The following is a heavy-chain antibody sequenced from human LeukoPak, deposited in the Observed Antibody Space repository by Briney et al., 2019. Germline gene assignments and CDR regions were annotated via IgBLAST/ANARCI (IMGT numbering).Heavy chain of an antibody. CDR1: GGSFSGYY. D-gene: IGHD2-2*01. Sequence: SETLSLTCAVYGGSFSGYYWSWIRQPPGKGLEWIGEINHSGSTNYNPSLKSRVTISVDTSKNQFSLKRSSVTAADTAVYYCASKRLGYCSSTSCYPFDYWGQGTLVTVSS. CDR2: INHSGST. CDR3: ASKRLGYCSSTSCYPFDY. J-gene: IGHJ4*02. V-gene: IGHV4-34*01.